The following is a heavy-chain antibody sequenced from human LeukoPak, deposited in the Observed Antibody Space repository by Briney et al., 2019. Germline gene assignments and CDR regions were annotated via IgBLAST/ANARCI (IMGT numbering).Heavy chain of an antibody. CDR3: AKSESMDYFDY. V-gene: IGHV3-9*01. CDR2: ISWNSGSI. CDR1: GFTFDDYA. D-gene: IGHD5-24*01. Sequence: PGRSLRLSCAASGFTFDDYAMHWVRQAPGKGLEWVSGISWNSGSIGYADSVKGRFTISRDNAKNSLYLQMNSLRAEDTALYYCAKSESMDYFDYWGQGTLVTVSS. J-gene: IGHJ4*02.